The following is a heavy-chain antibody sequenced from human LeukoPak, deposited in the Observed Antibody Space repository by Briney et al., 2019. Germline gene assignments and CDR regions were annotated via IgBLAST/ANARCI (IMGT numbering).Heavy chain of an antibody. CDR1: GFTFSDYY. Sequence: GGSLRLSCAASGFTFSDYYMSWIRQAPGKGLEWVSYISSSGSTIYYADSVKGRFTISRDNAKNSLYLQMNSLRAEDTAVYYCARAEGVVVPAAILDCWGQGTLVTVSS. CDR2: ISSSGSTI. CDR3: ARAEGVVVPAAILDC. V-gene: IGHV3-11*01. D-gene: IGHD2-2*02. J-gene: IGHJ4*02.